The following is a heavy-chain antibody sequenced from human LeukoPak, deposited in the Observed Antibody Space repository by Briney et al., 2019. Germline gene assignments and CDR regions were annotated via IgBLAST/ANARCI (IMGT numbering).Heavy chain of an antibody. Sequence: GGSLRLSCAASGFTFSSYSMNWVRQAPGKGLEWVSVISGSGGSTYYADSVKGRFTISRDNPKNTLYLQMNTLRAEDTALYYCAKNRGDITSARVGCDYWGQGALVTVSS. D-gene: IGHD2-15*01. J-gene: IGHJ4*02. CDR2: ISGSGGST. CDR3: AKNRGDITSARVGCDY. CDR1: GFTFSSYS. V-gene: IGHV3-23*01.